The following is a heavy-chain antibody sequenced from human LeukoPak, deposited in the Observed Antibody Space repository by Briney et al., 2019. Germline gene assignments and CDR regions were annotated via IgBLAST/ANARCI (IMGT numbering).Heavy chain of an antibody. Sequence: PGGTLRLSCAASGFTFSSYGMSWVRQAPGKGLEWVSAISGSGGSTYYADSVKGRFTISRDNSKNTLYLQMNSLRAEDTAVYYCAKVPGCGSGYYYGSCYWFDPWGQGTLVTVSS. D-gene: IGHD3-22*01. CDR3: AKVPGCGSGYYYGSCYWFDP. V-gene: IGHV3-23*01. CDR1: GFTFSSYG. J-gene: IGHJ5*02. CDR2: ISGSGGST.